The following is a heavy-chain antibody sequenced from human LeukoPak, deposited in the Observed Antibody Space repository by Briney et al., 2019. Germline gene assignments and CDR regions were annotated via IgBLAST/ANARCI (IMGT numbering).Heavy chain of an antibody. CDR1: GGTFSSYA. D-gene: IGHD4-17*01. J-gene: IGHJ5*02. Sequence: SVKVSCKASGGTFSSYAISWVRQAPGQGLEWMGRIIPILGIANYAQKFQGRVTITADKSTSTAYMELSSLRAEDTAVYYCARGTDYGDNGGWFDPWGQGTLVTVSS. CDR2: IIPILGIA. V-gene: IGHV1-69*04. CDR3: ARGTDYGDNGGWFDP.